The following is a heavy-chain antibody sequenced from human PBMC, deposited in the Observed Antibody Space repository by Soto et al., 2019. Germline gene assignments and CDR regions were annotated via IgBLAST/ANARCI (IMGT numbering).Heavy chain of an antibody. CDR1: GLNFRSYG. V-gene: IGHV3-33*06. CDR2: IWYDGTNK. Sequence: QIQLVESGGGVVQPGRSLRLSCVASGLNFRSYGMHWVRQAPGKGLEWVSVIWYDGTNKYYADSVTGRFTISRDTSKNTLYLQMDSLRVEDTAVYYCVKDLVRPVGSLKNDAFDLWGQGTTVTVSS. J-gene: IGHJ3*01. CDR3: VKDLVRPVGSLKNDAFDL. D-gene: IGHD1-26*01.